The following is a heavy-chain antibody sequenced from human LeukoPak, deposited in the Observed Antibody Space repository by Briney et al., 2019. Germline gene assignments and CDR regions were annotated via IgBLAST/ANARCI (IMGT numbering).Heavy chain of an antibody. J-gene: IGHJ4*02. D-gene: IGHD2-2*01. CDR1: GFTFSSYW. Sequence: PGGCLRLSCAASGFTFSSYWMSWVRQAPGKGLEWVDNIKQDGSEKYYVDSVKGRFTISRDNAKNSLYLQMNSLRAEDTAVYYCASWQVPAAEGDYWGQGTLVTVSS. CDR2: IKQDGSEK. V-gene: IGHV3-7*01. CDR3: ASWQVPAAEGDY.